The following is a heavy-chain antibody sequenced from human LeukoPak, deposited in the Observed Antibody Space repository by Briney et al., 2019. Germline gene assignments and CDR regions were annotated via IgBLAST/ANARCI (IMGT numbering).Heavy chain of an antibody. CDR1: GYIFTNYY. CDR2: INPGGGST. V-gene: IGHV1-46*01. D-gene: IGHD4-23*01. CDR3: ARADYGGNSDYYYYGMDV. J-gene: IGHJ6*02. Sequence: GASVKVSCKAAGYIFTNYYMHWVRQAPGQGLDWMGIINPGGGSTSYAQKFQGRVTMTRDTSTSTVYMELSSLRSEDTAVYYCARADYGGNSDYYYYGMDVWGQGTRVTVSS.